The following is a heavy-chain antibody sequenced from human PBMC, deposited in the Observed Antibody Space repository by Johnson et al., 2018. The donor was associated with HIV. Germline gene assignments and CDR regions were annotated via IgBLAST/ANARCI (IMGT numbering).Heavy chain of an antibody. D-gene: IGHD3-10*01. V-gene: IGHV3-30*04. J-gene: IGHJ3*02. CDR2: ISYDGSNK. CDR3: AKDPGWFGEPGDAFDI. CDR1: GFRFSSYA. Sequence: VQLVESGGGVVQPGRSLRLSCVASGFRFSSYAVHWVRQAPGKGLEWVAVISYDGSNKYYADSVKGRFTISRDNSKNPVYLQTNSLRAEDSAVYYCAKDPGWFGEPGDAFDIWGQGTMVTVSS.